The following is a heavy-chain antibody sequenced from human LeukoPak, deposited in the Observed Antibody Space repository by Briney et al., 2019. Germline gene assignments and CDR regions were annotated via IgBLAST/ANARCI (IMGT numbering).Heavy chain of an antibody. Sequence: GGSLRLSCAASGFTFSSYSMNWVRQAPGKGLEWVSYISSSSSTIYYADSVKGRFTISRDNAKNSLYLQMNSLRAEDTAVYYCASGTIFGVVIMRYWGQGTLVTVSS. J-gene: IGHJ4*02. D-gene: IGHD3-3*01. CDR3: ASGTIFGVVIMRY. CDR1: GFTFSSYS. V-gene: IGHV3-48*01. CDR2: ISSSSSTI.